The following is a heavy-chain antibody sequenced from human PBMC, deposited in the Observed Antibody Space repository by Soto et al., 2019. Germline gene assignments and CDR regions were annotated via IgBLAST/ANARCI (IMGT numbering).Heavy chain of an antibody. CDR1: GGTFSSYA. J-gene: IGHJ5*02. D-gene: IGHD6-13*01. CDR2: IIPIFGTA. Sequence: SVKVSCKASGGTFSSYAISWVRQAPGQGLEWMGGIIPIFGTANYAQKFQGRVTITADESTSTAYMELSSLRSEDTAVYYCSSHSSSWYSWFDPWGQGTPVTAPQ. V-gene: IGHV1-69*13. CDR3: SSHSSSWYSWFDP.